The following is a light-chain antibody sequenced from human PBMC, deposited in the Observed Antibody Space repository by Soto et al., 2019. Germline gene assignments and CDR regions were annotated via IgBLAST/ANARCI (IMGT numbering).Light chain of an antibody. CDR1: SSNIGSST. CDR3: ISYTLNSIPYV. CDR2: EVS. V-gene: IGLV1-44*01. J-gene: IGLJ1*01. Sequence: QSVLTQPPSASGTPGQRVTISCSGSSSNIGSSTVNWYQQLPGTAPKLIIYEVSYRPSGSSNRFSGSKSGNTASLTISGLQAEDEADYYCISYTLNSIPYVFGTGTQLTVL.